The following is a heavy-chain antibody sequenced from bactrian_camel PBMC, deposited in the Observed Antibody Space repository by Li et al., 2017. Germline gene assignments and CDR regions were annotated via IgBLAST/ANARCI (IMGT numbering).Heavy chain of an antibody. CDR2: ISADGST. D-gene: IGHD2*01. CDR1: GYTFDGA. J-gene: IGHJ4*01. Sequence: HVQLVESGGGSVQTGGSLRLSCTASGYTFDGAMGWYRQAPGNECEVVSAISADGSTYSADSVKGRFTVSLDNAKNTLYLQMDRLKSEDTAMYYCAADISPGRFARLLHKFLRFSIGARGPRSPSP. CDR3: AADISPGRFARLLHKFLRFS. V-gene: IGHV3S55*01.